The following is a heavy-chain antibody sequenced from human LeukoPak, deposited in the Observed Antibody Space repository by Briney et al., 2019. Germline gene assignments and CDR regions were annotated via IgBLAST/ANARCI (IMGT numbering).Heavy chain of an antibody. CDR2: IRCKCCRT. CDR3: AKGYYASGSYGWFDT. J-gene: IGHJ5*02. Sequence: GGSLRLSCAVSGFTFSIYGMSWVRQARGKGLEGVSTIRCKCCRTFYGDCVEGRFSIARDISKNTLYLQMNSLSAEDKAVYYCAKGYYASGSYGWFDTWGQGTLVTVSS. CDR1: GFTFSIYG. V-gene: IGHV3-23*01. D-gene: IGHD3-10*01.